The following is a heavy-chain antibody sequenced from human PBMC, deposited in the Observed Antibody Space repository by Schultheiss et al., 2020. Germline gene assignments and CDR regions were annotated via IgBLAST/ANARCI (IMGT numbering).Heavy chain of an antibody. CDR1: GFTFSDHY. Sequence: GGSLRLSCAASGFTFSDHYMTWIRQAPGKGLEWVGRIREKANNYATAYTASVKGRFTISRDDSKNTAYLQMNSLRAEDTAVYYCAKDGRDYYYYYGMDVWGQGTTVTVSS. J-gene: IGHJ6*02. CDR3: AKDGRDYYYYYGMDV. CDR2: IREKANNYAT. V-gene: IGHV3-72*01.